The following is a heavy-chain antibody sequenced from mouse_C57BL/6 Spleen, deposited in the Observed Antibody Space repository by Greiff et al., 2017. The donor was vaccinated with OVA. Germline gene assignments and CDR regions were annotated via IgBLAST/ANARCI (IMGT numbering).Heavy chain of an antibody. Sequence: VKLVESGAELARPGASVKLSCKASGYTFTSYGISWVKQRTGQGLEWIGEIYPRSGNTYYNEKFKGKATLTADKSSSTAYMELRSLTSEDSAVYFCARCTTVVSYFDYWGQGTTLTVSS. J-gene: IGHJ2*01. CDR2: IYPRSGNT. D-gene: IGHD1-1*01. CDR1: GYTFTSYG. V-gene: IGHV1-81*01. CDR3: ARCTTVVSYFDY.